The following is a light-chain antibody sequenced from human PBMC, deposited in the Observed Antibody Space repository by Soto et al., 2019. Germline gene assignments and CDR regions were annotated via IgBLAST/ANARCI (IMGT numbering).Light chain of an antibody. Sequence: DIQMTQFPSTLSASIGDRVTITCRASQTISQWLAWYQQKPGKAPKLLIYKASSLETGVPSRFSGSGSGTEFTLTISTLQPDDFATYYCQQYTRYSAYTFGQGTRLELK. CDR3: QQYTRYSAYT. CDR2: KAS. V-gene: IGKV1-5*03. CDR1: QTISQW. J-gene: IGKJ2*01.